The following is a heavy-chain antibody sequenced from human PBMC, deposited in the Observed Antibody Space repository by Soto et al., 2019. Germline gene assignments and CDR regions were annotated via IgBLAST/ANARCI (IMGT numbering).Heavy chain of an antibody. CDR2: IKSKTDGGTT. D-gene: IGHD3-16*02. V-gene: IGHV3-15*01. CDR1: GFTFSNAW. Sequence: GGSLRLSCVASGFTFSNAWMSWVRQAPGKGLEWVGRIKSKTDGGTTDYAAPVKGRFTISRDDSKNTLYLQMNSLKTEDTAVYYCTTDNEHDYIWGSYRYHYYYYMDVWGKGTTVTVSS. J-gene: IGHJ6*03. CDR3: TTDNEHDYIWGSYRYHYYYYMDV.